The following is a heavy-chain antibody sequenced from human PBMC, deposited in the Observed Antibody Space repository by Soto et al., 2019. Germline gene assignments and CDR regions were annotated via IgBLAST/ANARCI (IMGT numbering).Heavy chain of an antibody. V-gene: IGHV1-18*01. Sequence: QVQLVQSGAEVKKPGASVKVSCKASGYTFTSYGISWVRQAPGQGLEWMGWISAYNGNTNYAQKLQGRVTMTTDTATRQAYMEESSMRTDDTAVYYCARVPVAGPNGRYYFDYWGQGTLVTVSS. CDR2: ISAYNGNT. D-gene: IGHD6-19*01. CDR3: ARVPVAGPNGRYYFDY. J-gene: IGHJ4*02. CDR1: GYTFTSYG.